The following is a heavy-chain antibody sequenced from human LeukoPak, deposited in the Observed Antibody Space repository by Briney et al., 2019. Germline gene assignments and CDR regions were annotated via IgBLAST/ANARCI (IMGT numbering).Heavy chain of an antibody. CDR3: AETDSSGYFGFGY. V-gene: IGHV4-34*01. CDR1: GGSFSGYY. D-gene: IGHD3-22*01. Sequence: SETLSLTCAVYGGSFSGYYWSWIRQPPGKGLEWIGEINHSGGTNHNPSLKSRVTISVDTSKNQFSLNLSSVTAADTAVYYCAETDSSGYFGFGYWGQGTLVTVSS. CDR2: INHSGGT. J-gene: IGHJ4*02.